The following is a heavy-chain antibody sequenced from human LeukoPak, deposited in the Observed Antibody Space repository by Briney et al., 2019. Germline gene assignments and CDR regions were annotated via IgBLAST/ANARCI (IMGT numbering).Heavy chain of an antibody. D-gene: IGHD3-22*01. Sequence: PGGSLRLSCAASGFTFSSYSMNWVRQAPGKGLEWVSSISSSSSYIYYADSVKGRFTVSRDNAKNSLYLQMNSLRAEDTAVYYCARGRPYYYDSSGYYCDYWGQGTLVTVSS. J-gene: IGHJ4*02. CDR2: ISSSSSYI. CDR1: GFTFSSYS. CDR3: ARGRPYYYDSSGYYCDY. V-gene: IGHV3-21*01.